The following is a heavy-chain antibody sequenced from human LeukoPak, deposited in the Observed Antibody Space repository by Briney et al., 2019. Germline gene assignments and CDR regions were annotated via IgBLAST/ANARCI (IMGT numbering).Heavy chain of an antibody. D-gene: IGHD1-26*01. CDR3: ASAPLGSTRP. Sequence: GGSLRLSCAASGFTVSSNYMSWVCRAPGKGLEWVSVIYSGGNTYYADSVKGRFTISRDNSKNTVYLQMNSLRAEDTAVYYCASAPLGSTRPWGQGTLVTVSS. J-gene: IGHJ5*02. CDR1: GFTVSSNY. CDR2: IYSGGNT. V-gene: IGHV3-53*01.